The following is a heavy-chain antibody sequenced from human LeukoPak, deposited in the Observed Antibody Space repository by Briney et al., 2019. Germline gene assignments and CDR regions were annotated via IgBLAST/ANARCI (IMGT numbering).Heavy chain of an antibody. J-gene: IGHJ5*02. Sequence: GGSLRLSCAASGFTFSSYGMSWVRQAPGKGLEWVSAISGSGGSTYYADSVKGRFTISRDNSKNTLYLQMNSLRAEDTAVYYCAKDEDCSGGSCYLPNWFDPWGQGTLVTVSS. CDR3: AKDEDCSGGSCYLPNWFDP. CDR2: ISGSGGST. CDR1: GFTFSSYG. D-gene: IGHD2-15*01. V-gene: IGHV3-23*01.